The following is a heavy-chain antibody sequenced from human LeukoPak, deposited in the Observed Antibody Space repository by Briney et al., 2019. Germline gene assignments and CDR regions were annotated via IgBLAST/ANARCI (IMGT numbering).Heavy chain of an antibody. J-gene: IGHJ5*02. D-gene: IGHD3-22*01. CDR3: ARLASDSSGYYYVRGFDP. CDR2: IYPGDSDT. Sequence: GESLKISCKASGYSFTSYWIGWVRQMPGKGLEWMGIIYPGDSDTRYSPSFQGQVTISADKSISTAYLQWSSLKASDTAMYYCARLASDSSGYYYVRGFDPWGQGTLVTVSS. V-gene: IGHV5-51*01. CDR1: GYSFTSYW.